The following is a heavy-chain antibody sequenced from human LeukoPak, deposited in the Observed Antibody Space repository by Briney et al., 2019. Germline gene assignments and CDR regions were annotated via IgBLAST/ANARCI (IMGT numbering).Heavy chain of an antibody. CDR2: ISDSGDRT. J-gene: IGHJ4*02. D-gene: IGHD6-19*01. V-gene: IGHV3-23*01. Sequence: GGSLRLSCAASGFAFSRQDMGWVRQAPGKGLEWVSGISDSGDRTYYADSVKGRFTISRDNSKNTLYLQMNSRRVEDTAVYYCAKDARRSSGWFFFDHWGQGTLVTVSS. CDR1: GFAFSRQD. CDR3: AKDARRSSGWFFFDH.